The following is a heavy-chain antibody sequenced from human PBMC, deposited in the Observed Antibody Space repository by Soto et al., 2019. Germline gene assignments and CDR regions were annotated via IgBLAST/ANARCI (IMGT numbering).Heavy chain of an antibody. D-gene: IGHD6-19*01. J-gene: IGHJ4*02. CDR1: GGTFSSYT. CDR3: AAGYSSGWSFDY. Sequence: QVQLVQSGAEVKKPGSSVKVCWKASGGTFSSYTISWVRQAPGQGLEWMGRIIPILGRANYAQKFQGRVTITADKSTSTAYMELSSLRSEDTAVYYCAAGYSSGWSFDYWGQGTLVPVSS. CDR2: IIPILGRA. V-gene: IGHV1-69*02.